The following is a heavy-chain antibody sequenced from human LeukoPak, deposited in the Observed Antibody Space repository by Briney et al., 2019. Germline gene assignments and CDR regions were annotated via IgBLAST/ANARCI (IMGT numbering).Heavy chain of an antibody. CDR1: GYTFTSYG. CDR2: ISAYNGNT. V-gene: IGHV1-18*01. Sequence: ASVKVSCKASGYTFTSYGISWVRQAPGQGLEWMGWISAYNGNTNYAQKLQGRVTMTTDTSTSTAYMELRSLRSDDTAVYYCARDRIVGATTMSEFDYWGQGTLVTVSS. D-gene: IGHD1-26*01. J-gene: IGHJ4*02. CDR3: ARDRIVGATTMSEFDY.